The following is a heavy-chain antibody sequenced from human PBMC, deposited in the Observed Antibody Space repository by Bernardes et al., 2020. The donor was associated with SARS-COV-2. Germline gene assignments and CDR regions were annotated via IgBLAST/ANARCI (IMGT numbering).Heavy chain of an antibody. V-gene: IGHV1-69*13. CDR2: IIPLFGTT. CDR3: ARSGTYPDAFDI. Sequence: SVKVSCKTSGNTFTSYAVIWVRQAPGQGLECMGGIIPLFGTTNYAQNFQGRVTIAADESTSTVYMELSSLRSEDTAMYYCARSGTYPDAFDIWGQGKMVTVSS. CDR1: GNTFTSYA. J-gene: IGHJ3*02. D-gene: IGHD1-26*01.